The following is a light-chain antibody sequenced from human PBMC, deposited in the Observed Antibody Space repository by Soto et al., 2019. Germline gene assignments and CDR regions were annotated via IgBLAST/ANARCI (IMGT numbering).Light chain of an antibody. CDR1: SNDIGTDNY. CDR3: SSYAGTNVIL. Sequence: QSALTQPPSASGSPGQSVTISCTGGSNDIGTDNYVSWYQRHPGKAPKLMIYDVNKPPSGVPDRFSGSKSGNTASLTVSGLQTDAEADYYCSSYAGTNVILFGGGTKLTVL. V-gene: IGLV2-8*01. J-gene: IGLJ2*01. CDR2: DVN.